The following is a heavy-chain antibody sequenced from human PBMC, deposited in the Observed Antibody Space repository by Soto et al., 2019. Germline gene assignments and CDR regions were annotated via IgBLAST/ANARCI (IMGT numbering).Heavy chain of an antibody. CDR3: ARERGSGWYGRFDP. V-gene: IGHV4-59*02. CDR2: IYYTGTT. Sequence: ETLSITCTVSGASVSIDYWSWIRQPPGGGLEWVAYIYYTGTTNYNPSLKSRVTASADTSKNQLSLTLTSVTAADTAVYYCARERGSGWYGRFDPWGQGTLVTVSS. CDR1: GASVSIDY. D-gene: IGHD6-19*01. J-gene: IGHJ5*02.